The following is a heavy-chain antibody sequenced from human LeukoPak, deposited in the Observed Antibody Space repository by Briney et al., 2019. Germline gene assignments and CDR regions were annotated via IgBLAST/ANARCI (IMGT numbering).Heavy chain of an antibody. V-gene: IGHV3-20*04. CDR3: ASSGRDKSGSFDI. J-gene: IGHJ3*02. CDR1: GFTFDDYG. CDR2: INWNGGST. Sequence: GGSLRLSCAASGFTFDDYGMSWVRQAPGKGLEWVCGINWNGGSTGYADSVKGRFTISRDNAKNSLYLQMNRLRGEDTALYYCASSGRDKSGSFDIWGQGTMVTVSS. D-gene: IGHD1-26*01.